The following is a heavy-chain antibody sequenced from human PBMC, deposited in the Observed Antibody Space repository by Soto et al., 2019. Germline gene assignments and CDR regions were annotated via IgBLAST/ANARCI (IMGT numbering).Heavy chain of an antibody. CDR3: ARDLRYCSGGSCSRHFDY. Sequence: GGSLRLSCVASGFTFSSYAMHWVRQAPGKGLEWVAVISYDGSNKYYADSVKGRFTISRDNSKNTLYLQMNSLRAEDTAVYYCARDLRYCSGGSCSRHFDYWGQGTLVTVSS. V-gene: IGHV3-30-3*01. CDR1: GFTFSSYA. D-gene: IGHD2-15*01. J-gene: IGHJ4*02. CDR2: ISYDGSNK.